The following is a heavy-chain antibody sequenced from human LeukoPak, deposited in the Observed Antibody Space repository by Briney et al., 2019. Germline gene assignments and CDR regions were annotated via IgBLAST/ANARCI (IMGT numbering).Heavy chain of an antibody. CDR3: TSWGDTTAEYFQR. J-gene: IGHJ1*01. CDR2: INPDGRDT. CDR1: GFVFSDAW. D-gene: IGHD2-21*02. V-gene: IGHV3-7*01. Sequence: GGSLRLSCAVSGFVFSDAWMNWVRQAPGKGLEWVAHINPDGRDTYYVDSVKGRFTISRDNAQNSMYLQMNSLRVEDTAVYYCTSWGDTTAEYFQRWGQGTLVTVSS.